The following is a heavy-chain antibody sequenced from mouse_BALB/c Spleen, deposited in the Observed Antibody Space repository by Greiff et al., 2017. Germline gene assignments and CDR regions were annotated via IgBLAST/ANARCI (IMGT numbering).Heavy chain of an antibody. D-gene: IGHD2-1*01. CDR2: ISSGSSTI. V-gene: IGHV5-17*02. Sequence: EVQLVESGGGLVQPGGSRKLSCAASGFTFSSFGVHWVRQAPEKGLEWVAYISSGSSTIYYADTVKGRFTISRDNPKNTLFLQMTSLRSEDTAMYYCARGGNYWYFDVWGAGTTVTVSS. CDR1: GFTFSSFG. CDR3: ARGGNYWYFDV. J-gene: IGHJ1*01.